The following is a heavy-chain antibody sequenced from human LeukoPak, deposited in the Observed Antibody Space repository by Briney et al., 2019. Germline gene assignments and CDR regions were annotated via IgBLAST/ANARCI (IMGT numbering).Heavy chain of an antibody. CDR3: ARAHSGLYLDA. CDR2: IHPTGST. V-gene: IGHV4-4*07. Sequence: SETLSLTCTVPGGSLGTFYWSWIRQSAGKGLEYIGRIHPTGSTNYKPSLKSRVTMSIDTSKNQFSMTLQFVTAADTALYFCARAHSGLYLDAWGQGTLVTVSS. CDR1: GGSLGTFY. J-gene: IGHJ1*01. D-gene: IGHD6-19*01.